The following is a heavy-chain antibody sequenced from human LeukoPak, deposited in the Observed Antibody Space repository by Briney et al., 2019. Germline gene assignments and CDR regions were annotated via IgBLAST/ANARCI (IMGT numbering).Heavy chain of an antibody. CDR3: ARSTRDGYKPYYFDY. CDR2: IYYSGST. CDR1: GGSISSSSYY. Sequence: PSETLSLTCTVSGGSISSSSYYWGWIRQPPGKGLEWIGSIYYSGSTYYNPSLKSRVTISVDTSKNQFSLMLSSVTAADTAVYYCARSTRDGYKPYYFDYWGQGTLVTVSS. V-gene: IGHV4-39*01. D-gene: IGHD5-24*01. J-gene: IGHJ4*02.